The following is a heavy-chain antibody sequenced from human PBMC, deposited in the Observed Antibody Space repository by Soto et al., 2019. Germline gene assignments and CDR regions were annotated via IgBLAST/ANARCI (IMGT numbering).Heavy chain of an antibody. Sequence: QVQLVQSGVEVETPGASVKVSCTAHGYNLRDYGVSWLRQAPGQGFEWMGWISGDNVNRRSSQRFQDRLTLTTDTSTNTAFLEVRSLRSDDTAVYYCGREGQQLAQEQYFQFNGVDVWGQGTSVTVSS. J-gene: IGHJ6*02. V-gene: IGHV1-18*01. CDR2: ISGDNVNR. CDR1: GYNLRDYG. CDR3: GREGQQLAQEQYFQFNGVDV. D-gene: IGHD6-13*01.